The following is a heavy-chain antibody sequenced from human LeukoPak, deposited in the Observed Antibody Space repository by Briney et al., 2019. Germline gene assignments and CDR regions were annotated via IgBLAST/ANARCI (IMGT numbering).Heavy chain of an antibody. Sequence: GGSLRLSCAASGFTFSNYAMHWVRQAPGKGLEWVAVISYDGSNKYYADSVKGRFTISRDNSKNTLYLQMNSLRAEDSSVYYCARPTTVTTISADAFDIWGQGTMVTVSS. CDR1: GFTFSNYA. CDR3: ARPTTVTTISADAFDI. CDR2: ISYDGSNK. J-gene: IGHJ3*02. V-gene: IGHV3-30-3*01. D-gene: IGHD4-17*01.